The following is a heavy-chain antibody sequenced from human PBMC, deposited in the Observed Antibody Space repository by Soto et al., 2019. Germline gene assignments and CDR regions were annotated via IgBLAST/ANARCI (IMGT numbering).Heavy chain of an antibody. Sequence: PSETLSLTCTVSGGSTSSYYWSWIRQPPGKGLEWIGYIYYSGSTNYNPSLKSRVTISVDTSKNQFSLKLSSVTAADKAVYYCERTVATLIDYWGQGTLATVSS. J-gene: IGHJ4*02. CDR1: GGSTSSYY. D-gene: IGHD4-17*01. V-gene: IGHV4-59*01. CDR3: ERTVATLIDY. CDR2: IYYSGST.